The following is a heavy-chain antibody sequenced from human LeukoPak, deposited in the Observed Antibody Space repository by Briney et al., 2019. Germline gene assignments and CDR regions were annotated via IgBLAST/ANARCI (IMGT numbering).Heavy chain of an antibody. CDR1: GYSFTSHW. Sequence: GESLKISCKGSGYSFTSHWIGWVRQMPGKGLEWMGIIFPGDSHTRYSPSFQGQVTMSADKSISTAYLQWSSLRASDTAMYYCARSSVNWFDPWGQGTLVTVSS. D-gene: IGHD3-3*01. CDR3: ARSSVNWFDP. CDR2: IFPGDSHT. V-gene: IGHV5-51*01. J-gene: IGHJ5*02.